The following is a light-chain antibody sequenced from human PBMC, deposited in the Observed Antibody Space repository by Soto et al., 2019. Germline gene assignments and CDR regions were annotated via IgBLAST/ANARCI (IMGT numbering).Light chain of an antibody. J-gene: IGKJ4*01. CDR1: QSVSVY. Sequence: EIVLTQSPATLSSSPGDRATLXARPSQSVSVYLAWYQQKPGQAPRLLISDASDRAAGVPVRFSGSGSGTEFTLTISNLQSEDFAVYYCQQYNDWPPLTFGGGTKVDIK. V-gene: IGKV3-11*01. CDR3: QQYNDWPPLT. CDR2: DAS.